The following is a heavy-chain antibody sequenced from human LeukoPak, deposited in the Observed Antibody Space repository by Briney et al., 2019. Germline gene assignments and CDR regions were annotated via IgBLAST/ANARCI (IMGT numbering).Heavy chain of an antibody. CDR1: GGTFSSYS. Sequence: ASVKVSCKASGGTFSSYSISWVRQAPGQGLEWMGRIIPILGIANYAQKFQGRVTITADKSTSTAYMELSSLRSEDTAVYYCARGRHCSSTSCYNYYYDGMDVWGQGTTVTASS. V-gene: IGHV1-69*02. CDR3: ARGRHCSSTSCYNYYYDGMDV. J-gene: IGHJ6*02. D-gene: IGHD2-2*02. CDR2: IIPILGIA.